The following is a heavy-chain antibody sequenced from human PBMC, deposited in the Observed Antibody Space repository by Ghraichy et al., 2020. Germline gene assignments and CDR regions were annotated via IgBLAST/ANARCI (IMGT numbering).Heavy chain of an antibody. J-gene: IGHJ4*02. V-gene: IGHV4-39*01. Sequence: SETLSLTCTVSGGSISSSSYYWGWIRQPPGKGLEWIGSIYYSGSTYYNPSLKSRVTISVDTSKNQFSLKLSSVTAADTAVYYCARHQDSSSWFHFDYWGQGTLVTVSS. CDR3: ARHQDSSSWFHFDY. D-gene: IGHD6-13*01. CDR2: IYYSGST. CDR1: GGSISSSSYY.